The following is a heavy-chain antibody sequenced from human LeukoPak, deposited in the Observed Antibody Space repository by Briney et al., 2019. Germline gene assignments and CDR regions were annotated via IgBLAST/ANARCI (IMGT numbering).Heavy chain of an antibody. CDR1: GYSISRGYY. CDR3: ARVDSSGWYAFVDY. V-gene: IGHV4-38-2*02. Sequence: SETQSLTCTVSGYSISRGYYWGWIRQPPGHGLGCIGSIYHSGSTYYNPSLKSRVTISVDTSKDQFSLQLNSVTPEDTAVYYCARVDSSGWYAFVDYWGQGTLVTVSS. D-gene: IGHD6-19*01. J-gene: IGHJ4*02. CDR2: IYHSGST.